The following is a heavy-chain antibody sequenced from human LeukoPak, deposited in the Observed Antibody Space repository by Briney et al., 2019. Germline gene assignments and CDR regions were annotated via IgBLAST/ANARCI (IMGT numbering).Heavy chain of an antibody. J-gene: IGHJ4*02. D-gene: IGHD1/OR15-1a*01. V-gene: IGHV3-48*01. CDR2: IGRSGSTV. Sequence: PGGSLRLSCSASGFTFTTSTFNWVRQAPGRGLEWVSYIGRSGSTVRYADSVKGRFTISRDNSKNTFYLYMNSLRAEDTAIYYCANEGTFYSDYWGQGTLVTVSS. CDR1: GFTFTTST. CDR3: ANEGTFYSDY.